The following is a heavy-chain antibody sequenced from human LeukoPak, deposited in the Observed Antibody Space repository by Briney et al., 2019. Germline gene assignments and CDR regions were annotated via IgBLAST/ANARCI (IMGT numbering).Heavy chain of an antibody. CDR1: GYSFTSYW. J-gene: IGHJ4*02. D-gene: IGHD2-2*01. CDR2: IYPGDSDT. Sequence: GESLKISCKGSGYSFTSYWIGWVRQMPGKGLEWMWIIYPGDSDTRYSPSFQGQVTISADKSISTAYLQWSSLKASDTAMYYCAIHQGYCSSTSCLASFDYWGQGTLVTVSS. V-gene: IGHV5-51*01. CDR3: AIHQGYCSSTSCLASFDY.